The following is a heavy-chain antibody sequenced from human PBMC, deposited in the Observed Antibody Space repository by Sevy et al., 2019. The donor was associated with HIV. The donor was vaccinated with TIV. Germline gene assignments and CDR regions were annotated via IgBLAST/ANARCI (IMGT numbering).Heavy chain of an antibody. V-gene: IGHV3-30-3*01. D-gene: IGHD3-3*01. CDR2: ISYDGSNK. CDR3: ARELYYDFWSDYKYYGMDV. J-gene: IGHJ6*02. Sequence: GGSLRLSCAASGFTFSSYAMHWVRQAPGKGLEWVAVISYDGSNKYYADSVKGRFTISRDNSKNTLYLQMNSLRAEDTAVYYCARELYYDFWSDYKYYGMDVWGQGTTVTVSS. CDR1: GFTFSSYA.